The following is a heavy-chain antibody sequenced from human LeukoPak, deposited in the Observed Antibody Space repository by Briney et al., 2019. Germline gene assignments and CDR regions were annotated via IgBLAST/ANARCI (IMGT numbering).Heavy chain of an antibody. D-gene: IGHD2-15*01. J-gene: IGHJ5*02. CDR3: ASYYSGGSWTGFDP. V-gene: IGHV3-33*01. CDR2: IWYDGSNK. Sequence: GGSLRLSCAASGFTFSSYGMHWVRQAPGKGLEWVAVIWYDGSNKYYTDSVKGRFTISRDNSKNTLYLQMSSLRAEDTAVYYCASYYSGGSWTGFDPWGQGSLVTVSS. CDR1: GFTFSSYG.